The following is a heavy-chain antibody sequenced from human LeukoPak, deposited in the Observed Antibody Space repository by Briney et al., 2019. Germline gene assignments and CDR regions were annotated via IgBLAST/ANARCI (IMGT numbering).Heavy chain of an antibody. CDR2: IKQDGSQR. CDR1: GINFKNYL. CDR3: ARAGGYQVESMFEDR. Sequence: GSPRLSCVASGINFKNYLKTGVRQVPGKGLGWVANIKQDGSQRYYVDSVKGRFTISRDNNRNSLFLQMSSLRVEDTSVYYCARAGGYQVESMFEDRWGQGTLVTVSS. J-gene: IGHJ4*02. V-gene: IGHV3-7*03. D-gene: IGHD3-10*02.